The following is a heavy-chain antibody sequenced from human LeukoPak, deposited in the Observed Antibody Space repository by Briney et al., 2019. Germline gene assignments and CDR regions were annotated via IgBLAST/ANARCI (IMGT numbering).Heavy chain of an antibody. CDR2: IFYSGIT. CDR1: ADSISRYY. Sequence: SETLSLTCTVSADSISRYYWSWIRQPPGKGLEWIGYIFYSGITNSNPSLNSRVTISIDTSKSQFSLKLNSVTAADTAVYYCARVLPIFGVVTPYYMDVWGKGTTVIVSS. J-gene: IGHJ6*03. D-gene: IGHD3-3*01. CDR3: ARVLPIFGVVTPYYMDV. V-gene: IGHV4-59*01.